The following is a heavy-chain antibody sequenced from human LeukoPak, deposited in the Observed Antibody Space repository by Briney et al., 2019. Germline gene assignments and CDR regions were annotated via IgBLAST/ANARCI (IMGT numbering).Heavy chain of an antibody. J-gene: IGHJ4*02. V-gene: IGHV1-2*03. CDR1: AYTFSVYY. CDR3: AIKRIHGNPFDY. CDR2: CNDSSGGA. Sequence: LGASAKVSCKPSAYTFSVYYVHWVCQAPGQRLEWMGGCNDSSGGAGYEQKFQSRIIMTRNTSISTAYMQMTKLTSDDTAAYYCAIKRIHGNPFDYWGQGTLVTVSS. D-gene: IGHD2/OR15-2a*01.